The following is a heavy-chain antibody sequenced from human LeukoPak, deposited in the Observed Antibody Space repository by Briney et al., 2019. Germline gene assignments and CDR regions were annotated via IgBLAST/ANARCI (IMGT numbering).Heavy chain of an antibody. CDR2: IKSKTDGGTT. J-gene: IGHJ6*02. V-gene: IGHV3-15*07. CDR1: GFTFSNAW. Sequence: GGTLRLSCAACGFTFSNAWMKWVRQAPGKGLEGVGRIKSKTDGGTTDYAATVKGRFTISRDDSKNTLYLQMNSLKTEDTAVYYCTTGIHYYDSKDYGMDVWGQGTTVTVSS. CDR3: TTGIHYYDSKDYGMDV. D-gene: IGHD3-22*01.